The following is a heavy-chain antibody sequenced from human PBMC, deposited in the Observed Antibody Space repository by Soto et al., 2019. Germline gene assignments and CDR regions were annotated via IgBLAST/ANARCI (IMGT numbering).Heavy chain of an antibody. V-gene: IGHV1-69*08. Sequence: QVQLVQSGAEVKKPGSSVKVSCKASGGTFSSYTISWVRQAPGQGLEWMGRIIPILGIANYAQKFQGRVTITADKSTSTAYMELSSLRSEDTAVYYCAREEYYYGSGAFFDYLGQGTLGTVSS. D-gene: IGHD3-10*01. J-gene: IGHJ4*02. CDR1: GGTFSSYT. CDR2: IIPILGIA. CDR3: AREEYYYGSGAFFDY.